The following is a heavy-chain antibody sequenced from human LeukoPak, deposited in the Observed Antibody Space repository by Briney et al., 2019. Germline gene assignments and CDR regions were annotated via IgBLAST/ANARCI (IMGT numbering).Heavy chain of an antibody. Sequence: GGTLRLSCAASGFTFSSYGMSWVRQAPGKGLEWVSAISGSGGSTYYADSVKGRFTISRDNSKNTLYLQMNSLRTEDTAVYYCAKLGIAAHPDDYWGQGTLVTVSS. D-gene: IGHD6-6*01. J-gene: IGHJ4*02. CDR1: GFTFSSYG. CDR3: AKLGIAAHPDDY. V-gene: IGHV3-23*01. CDR2: ISGSGGST.